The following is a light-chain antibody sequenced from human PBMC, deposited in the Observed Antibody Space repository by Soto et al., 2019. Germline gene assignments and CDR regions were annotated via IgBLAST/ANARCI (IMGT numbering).Light chain of an antibody. CDR1: SSDIGGYNY. CDR3: SSYTGSSVV. V-gene: IGLV2-14*01. CDR2: EVT. Sequence: QPVLTQPASVSGSPGQSITISCTGTSSDIGGYNYVSWYQHHPGKAPKLMIYEVTNRPSGVSTRFSGSKSANTASLSISGLQAEDEADYYCSSYTGSSVVFGGGTKLTVL. J-gene: IGLJ2*01.